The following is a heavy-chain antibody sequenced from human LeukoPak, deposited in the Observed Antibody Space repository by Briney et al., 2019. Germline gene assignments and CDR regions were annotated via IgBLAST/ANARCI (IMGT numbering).Heavy chain of an antibody. D-gene: IGHD3-9*01. CDR3: ARGSYDILTGYYPHDAFDI. J-gene: IGHJ3*02. Sequence: GGSLRLSCAASGFTFSSYSMNWVRQAPGKGLEWVSSINSSSSSYIYYADSVKGRFTISRDNAKNSLYLQMNSLRAEDTAVYYCARGSYDILTGYYPHDAFDIWGQGTMVTVSS. CDR1: GFTFSSYS. CDR2: INSSSSSYI. V-gene: IGHV3-21*01.